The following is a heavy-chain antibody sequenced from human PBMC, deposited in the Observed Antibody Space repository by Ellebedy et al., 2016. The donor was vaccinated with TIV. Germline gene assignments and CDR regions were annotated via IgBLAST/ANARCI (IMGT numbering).Heavy chain of an antibody. J-gene: IGHJ6*02. CDR1: GFIFSSYG. CDR3: ARYGQWSTDEDYYYGMDV. Sequence: GESLKISCAASGFIFSSYGMHWVRQAPGKGLEWVALIWSDGTNKYYAESVKGRFTISRDNSKNTLYLQMNSLRAEDTALYYCARYGQWSTDEDYYYGMDVWGQGTTVTVSS. D-gene: IGHD6-19*01. CDR2: IWSDGTNK. V-gene: IGHV3-33*01.